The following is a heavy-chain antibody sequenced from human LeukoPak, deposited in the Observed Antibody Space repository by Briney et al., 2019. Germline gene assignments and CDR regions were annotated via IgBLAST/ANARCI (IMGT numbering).Heavy chain of an antibody. CDR2: MNPNSGNT. CDR3: ARQSCKPSTSCYSFDY. Sequence: ASVKVSCKASGYTFTSYDINWARQATGQGLEWMGWMNPNSGNTGYAQKFQGRVTITRNTSISTAYMELSSLRSEDTAVYYCARQSCKPSTSCYSFDYWGQGTLVTVSS. D-gene: IGHD2-2*01. CDR1: GYTFTSYD. V-gene: IGHV1-8*03. J-gene: IGHJ4*02.